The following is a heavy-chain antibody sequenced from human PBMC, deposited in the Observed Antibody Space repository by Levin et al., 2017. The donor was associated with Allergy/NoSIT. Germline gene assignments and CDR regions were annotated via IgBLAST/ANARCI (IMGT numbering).Heavy chain of an antibody. CDR3: AGDYYDSSGYFNEIDP. J-gene: IGHJ5*02. D-gene: IGHD3-22*01. V-gene: IGHV3-33*01. CDR1: GFTFSSYG. Sequence: PGGSLRLSCAASGFTFSSYGMHWVRQAPGKGLEWVAVIWYDGSNKYYADSVKGRFTISRDNSKNTLYLQMNSLRAEDTAVYYCAGDYYDSSGYFNEIDPWGQGTLVTVAA. CDR2: IWYDGSNK.